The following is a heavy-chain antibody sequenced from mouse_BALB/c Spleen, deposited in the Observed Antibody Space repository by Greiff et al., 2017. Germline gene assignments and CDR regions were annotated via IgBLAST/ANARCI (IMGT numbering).Heavy chain of an antibody. J-gene: IGHJ4*01. D-gene: IGHD1-1*02. V-gene: IGHV5-12-2*01. CDR2: ISNGGGST. CDR3: ARGGSNYAMDY. Sequence: EVKLVESGGGLVQPGGSLKLSCAASGFTFSSYTMSWVRQTPEKRLEWVAYISNGGGSTYYPDTVKGRFTIFRDNAKNTLYLQMSSLKSEDTAMYYCARGGSNYAMDYWGQGTSVTVSS. CDR1: GFTFSSYT.